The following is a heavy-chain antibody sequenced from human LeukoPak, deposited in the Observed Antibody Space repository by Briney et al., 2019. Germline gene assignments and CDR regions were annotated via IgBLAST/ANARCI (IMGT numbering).Heavy chain of an antibody. CDR3: ARDPLYCSSTSCPGYYYGMHV. V-gene: IGHV3-11*06. CDR2: ISSSSSYT. D-gene: IGHD2-2*01. J-gene: IGHJ6*04. CDR1: GFTFSDYY. Sequence: GGSLRLSCAASGFTFSDYYMSWIRQAPGKGLEWVSYISSSSSYTNYADSVKGRFTISRDNAKNSLYLQMNSLRAEDTAVYYCARDPLYCSSTSCPGYYYGMHVWGKGTTDTVSS.